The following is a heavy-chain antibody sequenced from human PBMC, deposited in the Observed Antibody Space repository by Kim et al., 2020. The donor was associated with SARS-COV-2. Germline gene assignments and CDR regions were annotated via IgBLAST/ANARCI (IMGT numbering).Heavy chain of an antibody. D-gene: IGHD5-12*01. Sequence: GGSLRLSCAASGFSFRDHFMSWVRQSPGKGLEWVSTITKSGSATFYSDSVKGRFAISRDNSKDSLILRMDNLRVDDTAVYFCARDFLGYTGYEFDLWGQGISVPVSS. CDR2: ITKSGSAT. CDR1: GFSFRDHF. J-gene: IGHJ4*02. V-gene: IGHV3-11*01. CDR3: ARDFLGYTGYEFDL.